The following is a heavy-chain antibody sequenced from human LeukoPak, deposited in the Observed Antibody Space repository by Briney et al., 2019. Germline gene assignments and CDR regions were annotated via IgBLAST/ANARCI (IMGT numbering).Heavy chain of an antibody. D-gene: IGHD6-19*01. Sequence: GGSLRLSCAASQFTFNDAWMSWVRQAPGKGLEWISHIKSKTDGEATYYAAPVKGRFTISRDDSKNILYLQMNSLKTEDTAVYYCTTSSGWFPGGQGTLVTVSS. CDR3: TTSSGWFP. CDR2: IKSKTDGEAT. V-gene: IGHV3-15*01. CDR1: QFTFNDAW. J-gene: IGHJ4*02.